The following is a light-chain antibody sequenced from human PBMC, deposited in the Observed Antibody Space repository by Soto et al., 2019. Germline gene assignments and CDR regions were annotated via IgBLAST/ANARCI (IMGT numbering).Light chain of an antibody. CDR2: GAS. CDR1: PSVSSSY. V-gene: IGKV3-20*01. Sequence: EIVLTQSPGTLSLSPGERATLSCRASPSVSSSYLAWYQQKPGQAPRLLIYGASSRATGIPDRFSGSGSGTDFTLTISRLEPEDFAVYYCQQYGSSPLTFGGGTKVEIK. CDR3: QQYGSSPLT. J-gene: IGKJ4*01.